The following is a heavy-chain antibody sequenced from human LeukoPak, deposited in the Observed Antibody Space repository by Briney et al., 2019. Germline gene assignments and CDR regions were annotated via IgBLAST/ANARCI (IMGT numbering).Heavy chain of an antibody. Sequence: PSETLSLTCTVSGGSISSYYWSWIRQPPGKGLEWIGYIYYSGSTNYNPSLKSRVTISVDTSKNQFSLKLSSVTAADTAVYYCAREGSYRPFDYWGQGTLVTVSS. V-gene: IGHV4-59*01. J-gene: IGHJ4*02. D-gene: IGHD1-26*01. CDR3: AREGSYRPFDY. CDR2: IYYSGST. CDR1: GGSISSYY.